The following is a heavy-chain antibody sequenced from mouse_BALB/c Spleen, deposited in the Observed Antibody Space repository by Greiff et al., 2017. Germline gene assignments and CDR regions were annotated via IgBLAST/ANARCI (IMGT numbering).Heavy chain of an antibody. V-gene: IGHV5-17*02. Sequence: EVQLVESGGGLVQPGGSRKLSCAASGFTFSSFGMHWVRQAPEKGLEWVAYISSGSSTIYYADTVKGRFTISRDNPKNTLFLQMTSLRSEDTAMYYCARGRGNYSYAMDYWGQGTSVTVSS. J-gene: IGHJ4*01. CDR2: ISSGSSTI. CDR3: ARGRGNYSYAMDY. CDR1: GFTFSSFG. D-gene: IGHD2-1*01.